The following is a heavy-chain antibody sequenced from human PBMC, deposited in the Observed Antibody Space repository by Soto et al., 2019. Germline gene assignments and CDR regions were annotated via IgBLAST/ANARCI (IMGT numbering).Heavy chain of an antibody. CDR3: TRDVYTYDFPFYYSYYMDV. Sequence: GGSLRLSCAASGFTFSDHYMDWVRQAPGKGLEWVGRTRNKANSYTIEYAGSVNGRFTISRDDSKNSRSLQMDSLKTEDPAAYYCTRDVYTYDFPFYYSYYMDVWGKGTTVTVSS. D-gene: IGHD5-18*01. CDR2: TRNKANSYTI. J-gene: IGHJ6*03. V-gene: IGHV3-72*01. CDR1: GFTFSDHY.